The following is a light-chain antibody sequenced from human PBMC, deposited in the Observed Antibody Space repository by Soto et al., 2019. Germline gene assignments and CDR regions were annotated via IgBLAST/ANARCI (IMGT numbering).Light chain of an antibody. CDR3: QSYNSAPLT. CDR2: ATS. Sequence: DIQMTQSPSSLSASVGDRGTITCRASQAISNYLAWYQQKPGKVPKLLIYATSTLHSGVPSRFSGSTSGTDFTLTISSLQPEDVAAYYCQSYNSAPLTFGGGTKVDIK. V-gene: IGKV1-27*01. CDR1: QAISNY. J-gene: IGKJ4*01.